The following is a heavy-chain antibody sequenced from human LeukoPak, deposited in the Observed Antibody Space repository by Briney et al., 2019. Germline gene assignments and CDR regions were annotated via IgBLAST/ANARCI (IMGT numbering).Heavy chain of an antibody. D-gene: IGHD6-13*01. Sequence: SETLSLTCSVSGGSISSRSYYWGWVRQPPGKGLEWIGSTYYTGSTYYNPSLRSRVSISGDTSKNQVSLKVNSVTAADTAVYYCARLGAAPGPPHYFYYGMDVWGRGTTATVS. V-gene: IGHV4-39*01. J-gene: IGHJ6*02. CDR1: GGSISSRSYY. CDR3: ARLGAAPGPPHYFYYGMDV. CDR2: TYYTGST.